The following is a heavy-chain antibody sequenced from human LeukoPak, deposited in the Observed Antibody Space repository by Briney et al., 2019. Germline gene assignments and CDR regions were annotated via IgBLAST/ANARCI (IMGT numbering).Heavy chain of an antibody. CDR2: IQYDGSNK. Sequence: GGSLRLSCAASGFRFSSYGMHWVRQAPGKGLEWVAFIQYDGSNKYYADSEKGRFTISRDNSKNTLFLQMNSLRAEDTAVYYCASDSSSGYFYNYWGQGTLVTVSS. J-gene: IGHJ4*02. CDR3: ASDSSSGYFYNY. V-gene: IGHV3-30*02. D-gene: IGHD3-22*01. CDR1: GFRFSSYG.